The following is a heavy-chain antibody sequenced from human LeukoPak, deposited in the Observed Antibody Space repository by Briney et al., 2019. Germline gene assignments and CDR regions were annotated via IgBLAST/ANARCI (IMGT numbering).Heavy chain of an antibody. CDR2: IIPILGIA. CDR1: GGTFSSYA. V-gene: IGHV1-69*04. J-gene: IGHJ3*02. D-gene: IGHD3-9*01. CDR3: ARDSSDYDILTGYPDAFDI. Sequence: SVKVSCKASGGTFSSYAISWVRQAPGQGLEWMGRIIPILGIANYAQKFQGRVTITADKSTSTAYMELSSLRSEDTAVYYCARDSSDYDILTGYPDAFDIWGQGTMVTVSS.